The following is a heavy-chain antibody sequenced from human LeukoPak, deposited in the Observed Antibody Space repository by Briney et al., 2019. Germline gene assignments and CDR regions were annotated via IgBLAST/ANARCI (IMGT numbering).Heavy chain of an antibody. CDR2: ISGSGGST. CDR3: AKATTGYYFKSPFDY. J-gene: IGHJ4*02. D-gene: IGHD3-9*01. Sequence: PGGSLRLSCAATGFTFSSYAMSWVRQAPGKGLEWLSGISGSGGSTYYADAVKGRCTISRDNSKNTLYLQMNSLRAEDTAVYYCAKATTGYYFKSPFDYWGQGTLVTVSS. CDR1: GFTFSSYA. V-gene: IGHV3-23*01.